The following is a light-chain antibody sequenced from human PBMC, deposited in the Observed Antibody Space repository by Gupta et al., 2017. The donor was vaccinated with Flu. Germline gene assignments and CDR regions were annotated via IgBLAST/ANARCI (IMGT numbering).Light chain of an antibody. CDR1: SGINVGTYR. Sequence: QAVLPQPASRSASPGASAILTCTLRSGINVGTYRIYCYQLKPGSPSQYLLRCKSDSDKQQGSGVPSRFSGSKDASANAGILLISGRKAEDEDDYYCMSWHNSDWVFGGGTKLTVL. CDR2: CKSDSDK. J-gene: IGLJ3*02. CDR3: MSWHNSDWV. V-gene: IGLV5-45*01.